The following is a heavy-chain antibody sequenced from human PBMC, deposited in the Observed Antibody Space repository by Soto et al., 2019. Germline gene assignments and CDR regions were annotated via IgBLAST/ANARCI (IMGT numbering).Heavy chain of an antibody. V-gene: IGHV1-69*06. D-gene: IGHD3-22*01. CDR1: GGTFGSDA. CDR3: ARDRTDSGYYTNWLDP. Sequence: EASVKVSCKASGGTFGSDAITWVRQAPGQGLEWVGRIIPIFGTTNYAQNLQGRVTISADKSTLTSYMELHSLTSDDTALYYCARDRTDSGYYTNWLDPWGQGTQVTVYS. CDR2: IIPIFGTT. J-gene: IGHJ5*02.